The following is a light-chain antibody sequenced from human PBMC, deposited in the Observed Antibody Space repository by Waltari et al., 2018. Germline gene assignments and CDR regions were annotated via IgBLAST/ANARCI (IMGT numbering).Light chain of an antibody. Sequence: IVLTQSPDTLSLSPGQSATLSCRASQTINNNFLVWYQQKPGQAPRLIIHGESSRATGFPDRFSGSGSGTDFTLTISSLKPEDSAVYYCQQYDGSVLTFGGGTKVEI. CDR2: GES. CDR1: QTINNNF. V-gene: IGKV3-20*01. CDR3: QQYDGSVLT. J-gene: IGKJ4*01.